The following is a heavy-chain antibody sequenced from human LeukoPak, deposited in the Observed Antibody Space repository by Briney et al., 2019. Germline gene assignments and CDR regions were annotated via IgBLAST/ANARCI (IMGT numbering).Heavy chain of an antibody. Sequence: ASVKLSCKASGYTFTGYYMHWVRQAPGQGLEWRGWINPNSGGTNYAQKFQGRVTMTRDTSISTAYMELSRLRSDDTAVYYCARVGRFGELVIDYWGQGTLVTVSS. D-gene: IGHD3-10*01. V-gene: IGHV1-2*02. CDR1: GYTFTGYY. J-gene: IGHJ4*02. CDR3: ARVGRFGELVIDY. CDR2: INPNSGGT.